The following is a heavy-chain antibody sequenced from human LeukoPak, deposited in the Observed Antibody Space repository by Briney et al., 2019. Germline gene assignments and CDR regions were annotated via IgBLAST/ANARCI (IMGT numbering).Heavy chain of an antibody. D-gene: IGHD2-2*01. CDR3: ASIVVVPATVYYYYYYMDV. CDR2: IIPIFGTA. Sequence: ASGKVSCKASGGTFSSYAISWVRQAPGQGLEWMGGIIPIFGTANYAQKFQGRVTITTDESTSTAYMELSSLRSEDTAVYYCASIVVVPATVYYYYYYMDVWGKGTTVTVSS. V-gene: IGHV1-69*05. CDR1: GGTFSSYA. J-gene: IGHJ6*03.